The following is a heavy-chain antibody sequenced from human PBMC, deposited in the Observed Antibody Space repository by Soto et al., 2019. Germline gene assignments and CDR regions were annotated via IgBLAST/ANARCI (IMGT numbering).Heavy chain of an antibody. CDR2: IYYSGST. J-gene: IGHJ6*02. CDR3: AREEGGYLDKLYYYYGMDV. CDR1: GGSISSYY. V-gene: IGHV4-59*01. D-gene: IGHD6-25*01. Sequence: SETLSLTCTVSGGSISSYYWSWIRQPPGKGLEWIGYIYYSGSTNYNPSLKSRVTISVDTSKNQFSLKLSSVTAADTAVYYCAREEGGYLDKLYYYYGMDVWGQGT.